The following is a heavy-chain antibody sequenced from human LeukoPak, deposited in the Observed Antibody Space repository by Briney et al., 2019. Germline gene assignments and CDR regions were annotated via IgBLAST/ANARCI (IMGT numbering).Heavy chain of an antibody. D-gene: IGHD1-26*01. Sequence: ASAKVSCKASGYTFTGYYMHWVRQAPGQGLEWMGWISAYNGNTNYAQKLQGRVTMTTDTSTSTAYMELRSLRSDDTAVYYCARAEVVGVDYWGQGTLVTVSS. CDR3: ARAEVVGVDY. J-gene: IGHJ4*02. CDR1: GYTFTGYY. CDR2: ISAYNGNT. V-gene: IGHV1-18*04.